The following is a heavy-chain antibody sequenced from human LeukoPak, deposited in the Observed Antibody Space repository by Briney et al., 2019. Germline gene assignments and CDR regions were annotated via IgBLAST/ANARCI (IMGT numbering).Heavy chain of an antibody. D-gene: IGHD6-13*01. Sequence: GGSLRLSCAASGFTFSSYSMNWVRQAPGKRQEWVSSISSSSSYIYYADSVKGRFTISRDNAKNSLYLQMNSLRAEDTAVYYCARALAAAGTDYWGQGTLVTVSS. CDR2: ISSSSSYI. V-gene: IGHV3-21*01. CDR3: ARALAAAGTDY. CDR1: GFTFSSYS. J-gene: IGHJ4*02.